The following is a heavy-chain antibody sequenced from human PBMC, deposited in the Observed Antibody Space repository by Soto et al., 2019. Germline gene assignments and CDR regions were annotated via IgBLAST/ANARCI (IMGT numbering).Heavy chain of an antibody. D-gene: IGHD3-22*01. CDR1: GFTFSSYA. CDR3: AKETPYYYDSSGYYYGGYYYGMDV. V-gene: IGHV3-23*01. J-gene: IGHJ6*02. CDR2: ISGSGGST. Sequence: GGSLRLPCAASGFTFSSYAMSWVRQAPGKGLEWVSAISGSGGSTYYAESVKGRFTIYRDNAKNTRYLQRNSLRAEDTAVYYCAKETPYYYDSSGYYYGGYYYGMDVWGQGTTVTVSS.